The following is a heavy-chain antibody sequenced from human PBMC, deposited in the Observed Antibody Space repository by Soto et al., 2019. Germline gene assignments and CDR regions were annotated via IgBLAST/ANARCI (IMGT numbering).Heavy chain of an antibody. V-gene: IGHV1-18*04. Sequence: QVQLVQSGAEVKKPGASVKVSCKSSGYTFTSYGISWVRQAPGQGLEWMGWITAYNGNTNYAQKLQGRVTMTTDTSTSTAYMELSSLRADDTAVYYCARDASRRAATGTDTMHIRGGMNNWFAPWGQGTLVTVSS. CDR3: ARDASRRAATGTDTMHIRGGMNNWFAP. CDR1: GYTFTSYG. D-gene: IGHD6-13*01. CDR2: ITAYNGNT. J-gene: IGHJ5*02.